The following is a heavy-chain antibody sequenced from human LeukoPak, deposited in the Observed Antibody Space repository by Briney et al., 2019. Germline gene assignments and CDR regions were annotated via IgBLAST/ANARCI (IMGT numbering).Heavy chain of an antibody. D-gene: IGHD2-21*02. CDR2: IYYSGST. CDR1: GGSISSYY. Sequence: LETLSLTCTVSGGSISSYYWSWIRQPPGKGLEWIGYIYYSGSTNYNPSLKSRVTISVDTSKNQFSLKLSSVTAADTAVYYCARTRKSVTAHLDVWGKGTTVTVSS. CDR3: ARTRKSVTAHLDV. V-gene: IGHV4-59*01. J-gene: IGHJ6*04.